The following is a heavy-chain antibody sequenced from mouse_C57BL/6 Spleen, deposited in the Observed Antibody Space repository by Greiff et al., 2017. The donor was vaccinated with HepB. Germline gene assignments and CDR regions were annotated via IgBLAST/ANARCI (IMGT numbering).Heavy chain of an antibody. V-gene: IGHV3-6*01. Sequence: EVQLVESGPGLVKPSQSLSLTCSVTGYSITSGYYWNWIRQFPGNKLEWMGYISYDGSNNYNPSLKNRISITRDTSKNQFFLKLNSVTTEDTATYYCARDGESNFDVWGTGTTVTVSS. CDR3: ARDGESNFDV. CDR2: ISYDGSN. CDR1: GYSITSGYY. J-gene: IGHJ1*03.